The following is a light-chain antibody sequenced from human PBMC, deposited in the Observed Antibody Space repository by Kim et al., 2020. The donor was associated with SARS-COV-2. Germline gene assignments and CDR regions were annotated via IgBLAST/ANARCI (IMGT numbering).Light chain of an antibody. J-gene: IGKJ1*01. V-gene: IGKV3-20*01. CDR2: GAS. CDR1: QSRNNY. Sequence: EIVLTQSPGTLSLSPGERATLSCRASQSRNNYLVWYQQRPGQAPRLLIDGASNRATGIPDRFSGSGSGTDSILTISRLEPEDLAVYYCQQYGNLPPTFGQGTKVDIK. CDR3: QQYGNLPPT.